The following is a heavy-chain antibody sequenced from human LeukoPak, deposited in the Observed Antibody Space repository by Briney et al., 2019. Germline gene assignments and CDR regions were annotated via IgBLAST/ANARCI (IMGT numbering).Heavy chain of an antibody. Sequence: PSETLPLTCAVYGGSFSGYYWSWIRQPPGKGLEWIGEINHSGSTNYNPSLKSRVTISVDTSKNQFSLKLSSVTAADTAVYYCARVGTYYDFWSGNYYYYYMDVWGKGTTVTVSS. V-gene: IGHV4-34*01. CDR1: GGSFSGYY. D-gene: IGHD3-3*01. J-gene: IGHJ6*03. CDR3: ARVGTYYDFWSGNYYYYYMDV. CDR2: INHSGST.